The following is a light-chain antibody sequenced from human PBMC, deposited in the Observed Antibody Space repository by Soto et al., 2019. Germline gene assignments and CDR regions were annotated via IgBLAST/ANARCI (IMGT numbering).Light chain of an antibody. CDR3: SSYTSSSTVV. CDR2: EVS. CDR1: SSDVGGYNY. J-gene: IGLJ2*01. V-gene: IGLV2-14*01. Sequence: QSALTQPASVSGSPGQSITISCTGTSSDVGGYNYVSWYQQRPGKAPKLMIYEVSNRPSGVSNRFSGSKSGHTASLTISGLQAEDEADYYCSSYTSSSTVVFGGGTKVTVL.